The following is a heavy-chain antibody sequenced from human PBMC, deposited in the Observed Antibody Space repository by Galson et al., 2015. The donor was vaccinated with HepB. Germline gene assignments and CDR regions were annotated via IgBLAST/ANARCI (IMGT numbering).Heavy chain of an antibody. V-gene: IGHV3-23*01. CDR3: AKDHYLYSSGPSGAFDI. CDR1: GFTFSSYA. D-gene: IGHD6-19*01. J-gene: IGHJ3*02. Sequence: PLRLSCAASGFTFSSYAMSWVRQAPGKGLECVSAISGSGGSTYYADSVKGRFTISRDNSKNTLYLQMNSLRAEDTAVYYCAKDHYLYSSGPSGAFDIWGQGTMVTVSS. CDR2: ISGSGGST.